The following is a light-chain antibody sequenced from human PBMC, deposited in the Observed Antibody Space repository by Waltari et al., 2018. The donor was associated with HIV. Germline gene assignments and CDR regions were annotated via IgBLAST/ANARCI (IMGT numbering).Light chain of an antibody. J-gene: IGKJ1*01. CDR2: GAS. Sequence: DIVMTQSPAILSVSPGERATLSCRASHYVDTNVAWYVQQPGQAPRRLIFGASTRAGATPGRVSGRGSGTEFTLTICGLQSEDFAVYYCHQYHNWWTFGQGTRVEMK. V-gene: IGKV3-15*01. CDR1: HYVDTN. CDR3: HQYHNWWT.